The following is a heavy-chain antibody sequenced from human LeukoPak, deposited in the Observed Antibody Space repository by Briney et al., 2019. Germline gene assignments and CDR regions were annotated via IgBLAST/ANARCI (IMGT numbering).Heavy chain of an antibody. V-gene: IGHV3-48*03. Sequence: GGSLRLSCAASGFTFSTYEMNWVRQAPGKGLEWVLYISSSGSTMYYADSVKGRFTISRDNAKNSLYLQMNSLRAEDTAVYSCARLRVAGTDYDYWGQGTLVTVSS. CDR3: ARLRVAGTDYDY. D-gene: IGHD6-19*01. CDR1: GFTFSTYE. CDR2: ISSSGSTM. J-gene: IGHJ4*02.